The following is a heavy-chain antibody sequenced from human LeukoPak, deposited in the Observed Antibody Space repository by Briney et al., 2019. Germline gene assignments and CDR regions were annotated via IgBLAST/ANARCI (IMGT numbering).Heavy chain of an antibody. CDR2: IYSGGST. CDR1: GFTVSSNY. D-gene: IGHD1-1*01. J-gene: IGHJ4*02. CDR3: ARGAEFDWNQFDY. V-gene: IGHV3-53*01. Sequence: PGGSLRLCCAASGFTVSSNYMSWVRQAPGKGLEWVSVIYSGGSTYYADSVKGRFTISRDNSKNTLYLQMNSLRAEDTAVYYCARGAEFDWNQFDYWGQGTLVTVSS.